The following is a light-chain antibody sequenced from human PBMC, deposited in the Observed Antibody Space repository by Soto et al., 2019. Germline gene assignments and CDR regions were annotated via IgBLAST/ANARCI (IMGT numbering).Light chain of an antibody. Sequence: SVLTQPASVSGSPGQSITISCTGTSSDVGGYNYVSWYQHHPGKAPKLIIYDVSNRPSGVSIRFSGSKSDNTAPLTISGLQPEDEADYHCSSYTTSNTRQIVFGTGTKATVL. V-gene: IGLV2-14*03. CDR3: SSYTTSNTRQIV. CDR2: DVS. J-gene: IGLJ1*01. CDR1: SSDVGGYNY.